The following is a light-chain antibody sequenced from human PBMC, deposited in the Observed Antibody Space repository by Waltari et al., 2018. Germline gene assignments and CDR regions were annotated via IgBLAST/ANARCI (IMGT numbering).Light chain of an antibody. CDR1: QNIRSNY. CDR3: QQYVSSPLT. CDR2: GTS. Sequence: EVVLTQSPGTLSLSPGERATLSCRASQNIRSNYLAWYQQRPGQAPRLLIYGTSTRASGIPDRFSGSVSGTDFTLTISRLEPEDVAVYYCQQYVSSPLTFGGGTRVDLK. V-gene: IGKV3-20*01. J-gene: IGKJ4*01.